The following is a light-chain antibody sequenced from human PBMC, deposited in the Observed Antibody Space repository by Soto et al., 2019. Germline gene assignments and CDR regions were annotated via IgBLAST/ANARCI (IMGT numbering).Light chain of an antibody. CDR2: DAS. CDR1: KSISSW. J-gene: IGKJ4*01. Sequence: DIQMTRSHFTMTASVGDRVTINCPASKSISSWLPWYQHKPGKAPKLLIYDASNLETGVPSRFSGSGSGTDFTFTISSLQPEDIATYYCQQYDILPLTFGGGTKVDI. V-gene: IGKV1-33*01. CDR3: QQYDILPLT.